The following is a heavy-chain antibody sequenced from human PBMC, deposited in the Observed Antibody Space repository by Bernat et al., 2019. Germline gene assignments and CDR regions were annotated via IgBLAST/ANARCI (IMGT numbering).Heavy chain of an antibody. CDR1: GFTFSSYW. Sequence: EVQLVESGGGLVQPGGSLRLSCTASGFTFSSYWMHWVRQAPGKGLVWVSRINSDGSSTSYADSVKGRFTISRDNAKNTLYLQMNSLRAEDTAVYYCAREAPYYYDSSGCIDYWGQGTLVTVSS. J-gene: IGHJ4*02. CDR2: INSDGSST. V-gene: IGHV3-74*01. D-gene: IGHD3-22*01. CDR3: AREAPYYYDSSGCIDY.